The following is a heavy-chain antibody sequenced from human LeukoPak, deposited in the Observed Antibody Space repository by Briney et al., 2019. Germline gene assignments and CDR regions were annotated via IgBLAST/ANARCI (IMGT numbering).Heavy chain of an antibody. J-gene: IGHJ3*02. D-gene: IGHD6-19*01. V-gene: IGHV3-30-3*01. CDR3: AREGYSSGSAAVFDI. Sequence: GGSLRLSCAASGFSFSNSIMHWVRQAPGEGLAWVALITPEGNTKGFADSVKGRCTITRDNSKNTLYLEMNSLSSEDTAVYYCAREGYSSGSAAVFDIWGQGTMLTVSS. CDR2: ITPEGNTK. CDR1: GFSFSNSI.